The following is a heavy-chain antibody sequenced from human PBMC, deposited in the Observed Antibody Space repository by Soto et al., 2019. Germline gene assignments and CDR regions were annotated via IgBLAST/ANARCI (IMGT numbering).Heavy chain of an antibody. J-gene: IGHJ4*02. V-gene: IGHV3-49*03. CDR1: GFPFGNFL. D-gene: IGHD3-10*01. CDR3: IGSFPF. CDR2: IRSQPYGGTA. Sequence: PGGSLRLSCTASGFPFGNFLMSWFRQAPGKGMEWVGFIRSQPYGGTAEYDASVRSRFTISRDDSKGIAYLQMNSLQTEDSGVYYCIGSFPFWGQGTLVTVSS.